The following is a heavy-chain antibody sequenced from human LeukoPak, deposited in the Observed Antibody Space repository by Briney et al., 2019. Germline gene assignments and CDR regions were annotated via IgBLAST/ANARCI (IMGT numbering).Heavy chain of an antibody. CDR3: TRYDILTDYYVRFDC. CDR2: IRSKAYGGTT. Sequence: GRSLRLSCTASGFTFGDYTMSWFRQAPGKGLEWVGFIRSKAYGGTTEYAASVKGRFTISRDDSKSIAYLQMNSLKTEDTAVYYCTRYDILTDYYVRFDCWGQGTLVTVSS. V-gene: IGHV3-49*03. J-gene: IGHJ4*02. CDR1: GFTFGDYT. D-gene: IGHD3-9*01.